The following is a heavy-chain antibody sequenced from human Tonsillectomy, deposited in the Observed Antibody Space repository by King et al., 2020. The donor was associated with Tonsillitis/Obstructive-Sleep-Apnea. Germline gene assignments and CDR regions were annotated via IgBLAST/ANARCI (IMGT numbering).Heavy chain of an antibody. CDR1: GFTVSSNY. D-gene: IGHD3-3*01. V-gene: IGHV3-53*01. Sequence: VQLVESGGGLIQPGGSLRLSCAASGFTVSSNYMSWVRQAPGKGLEWVSVIYSGGSTYYADSVKGRFTISRDNSKNTLYLQINSLRAEDTAVDYCARDRGGGYYDFWSGYYTANPPYGMDVWGQGTTVTVSS. J-gene: IGHJ6*02. CDR3: ARDRGGGYYDFWSGYYTANPPYGMDV. CDR2: IYSGGST.